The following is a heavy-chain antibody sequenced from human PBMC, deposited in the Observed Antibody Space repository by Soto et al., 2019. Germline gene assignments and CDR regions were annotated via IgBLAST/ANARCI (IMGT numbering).Heavy chain of an antibody. CDR1: GLTFGDYA. V-gene: IGHV3-49*04. CDR3: TRLIGSGSYSYYYYGMDV. J-gene: IGHJ6*02. CDR2: IRSKAHGGTT. D-gene: IGHD3-10*01. Sequence: GGSLRLSCKASGLTFGDYAMSWVRQAPGKGLEWVGFIRSKAHGGTTEYAASVKGRFTISRDDSKSIAYLQMNSLKTEDTAVYYCTRLIGSGSYSYYYYGMDVWGQGTTVTVSS.